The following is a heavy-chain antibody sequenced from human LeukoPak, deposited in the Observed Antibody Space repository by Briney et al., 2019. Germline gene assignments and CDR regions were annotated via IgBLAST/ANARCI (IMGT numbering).Heavy chain of an antibody. CDR1: GGSLSSYY. V-gene: IGHV4-4*07. CDR3: ATGTPRWYEDAFDI. D-gene: IGHD6-13*01. J-gene: IGHJ3*02. Sequence: PWGPLSLTCTVSGGSLSSYYWSWIRQPAGKGLEWIGRIYTSGSTNYNPSLKSRVPLSVDTSKNQFSLKLSTVTAADTAVYYCATGTPRWYEDAFDIWGQGTMVTVSS. CDR2: IYTSGST.